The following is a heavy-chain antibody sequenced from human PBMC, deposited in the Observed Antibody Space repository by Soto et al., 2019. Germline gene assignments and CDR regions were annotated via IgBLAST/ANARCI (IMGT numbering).Heavy chain of an antibody. J-gene: IGHJ4*02. Sequence: SVKVSCKASGGTFSSYAISWVRQAPGQGLEWMGGIIPIFGTANYAQKFQGRVTITADESTSTAYMELSSLRSEDTAVYYCARGRGYYYDILTGYRYYFDYWGQGTLVTASS. D-gene: IGHD3-9*01. V-gene: IGHV1-69*13. CDR1: GGTFSSYA. CDR2: IIPIFGTA. CDR3: ARGRGYYYDILTGYRYYFDY.